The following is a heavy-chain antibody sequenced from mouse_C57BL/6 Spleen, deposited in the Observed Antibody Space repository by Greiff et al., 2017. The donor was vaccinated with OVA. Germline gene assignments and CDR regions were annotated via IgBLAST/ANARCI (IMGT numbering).Heavy chain of an antibody. D-gene: IGHD4-1*01. V-gene: IGHV1-42*01. Sequence: EVQLQQSGPELVKPGASVKISCKASGYSFTGYYMNWVKQSPEKSLEWIGEINPSTGGTTYNQKFKAKATLTVDKSSSTAYMQLKSLTSEDSAVYYCARDRTGLYAMDYWGQGTSVTVSS. CDR1: GYSFTGYY. CDR3: ARDRTGLYAMDY. CDR2: INPSTGGT. J-gene: IGHJ4*01.